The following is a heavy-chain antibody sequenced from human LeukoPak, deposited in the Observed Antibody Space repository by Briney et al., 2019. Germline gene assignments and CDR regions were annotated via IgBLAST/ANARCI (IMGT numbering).Heavy chain of an antibody. CDR2: IYYSGST. D-gene: IGHD4/OR15-4a*01. V-gene: IGHV4-31*03. CDR3: ARGIPGLYYFDY. Sequence: SETLSLTCTVSGGSISSGGYYWSWIRQRPGKGLEWIGYIYYSGSTYYNPSLKSRVTISVDTSENQFSLKLSSVTAADTAVYYCARGIPGLYYFDYWGQGTLVTVSS. CDR1: GGSISSGGYY. J-gene: IGHJ4*02.